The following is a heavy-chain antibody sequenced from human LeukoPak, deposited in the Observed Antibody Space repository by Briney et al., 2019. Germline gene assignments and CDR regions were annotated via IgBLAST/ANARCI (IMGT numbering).Heavy chain of an antibody. CDR1: GFTFSSYG. Sequence: GGSLRLSCAASGFTFSSYGMHWVRQAPGKGLEWVAVIWYDGSNKYYADSVKGRFTISRDNSKNTLYLQMNSLRAEDTAVYHCARERVPTYGFDIWGQGTMVTVSS. CDR2: IWYDGSNK. V-gene: IGHV3-33*01. CDR3: ARERVPTYGFDI. J-gene: IGHJ3*02.